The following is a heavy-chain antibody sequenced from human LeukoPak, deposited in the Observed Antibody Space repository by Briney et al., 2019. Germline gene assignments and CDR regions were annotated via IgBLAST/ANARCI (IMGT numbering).Heavy chain of an antibody. CDR1: GGSFSGYY. D-gene: IGHD3-16*02. CDR2: INHSGST. CDR3: ARHSYMITFGGVIVIPSRY. V-gene: IGHV4-34*01. J-gene: IGHJ4*02. Sequence: SETLSLTCAVDGGSFSGYYWSWIRQPPGKGLEWIGEINHSGSTNYNPSLKRRVTISVDTSKNQFSLKLSSVTAAAPAVYYCARHSYMITFGGVIVIPSRYWGQGTLVTVSS.